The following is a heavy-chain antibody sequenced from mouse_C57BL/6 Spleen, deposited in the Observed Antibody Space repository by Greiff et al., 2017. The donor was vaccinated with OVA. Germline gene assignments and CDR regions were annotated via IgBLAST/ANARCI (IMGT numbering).Heavy chain of an antibody. CDR2: ISDGGSYT. V-gene: IGHV5-4*01. D-gene: IGHD1-1*01. Sequence: EVHLLESGGGLVKPGGSLKLSCAASGFTFSSYAMSWVRQTPEQRLEWVATISDGGSYTYYTDNVKGRFTISRDNAKNNLYLQMSHLKAEDTAMYYCARETRSSLDYWGQGTTLTVSS. CDR3: ARETRSSLDY. CDR1: GFTFSSYA. J-gene: IGHJ2*01.